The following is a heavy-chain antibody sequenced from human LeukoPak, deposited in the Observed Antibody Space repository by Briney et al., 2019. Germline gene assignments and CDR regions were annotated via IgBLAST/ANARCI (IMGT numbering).Heavy chain of an antibody. CDR2: IYYSGST. CDR1: GGSISSSSYY. J-gene: IGHJ4*02. CDR3: ARHRSYGGNSDFDY. V-gene: IGHV4-39*01. D-gene: IGHD4-23*01. Sequence: SETLSLTCTVSGGSISSSSYYWGWIRQPPGKGLEWIGSIYYSGSTYYNPSLKSRVTISVDTSKNQFSLKLSSVTAADTAVYYCARHRSYGGNSDFDYWGQGTLVTVSS.